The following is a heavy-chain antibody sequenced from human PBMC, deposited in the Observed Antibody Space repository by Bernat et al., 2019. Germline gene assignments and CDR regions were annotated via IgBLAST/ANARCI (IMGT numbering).Heavy chain of an antibody. CDR1: GFTFSAYA. Sequence: EVQLLESGGGLVQPGGSLRLSCAASGFTFSAYAMSWVRQAPGKGLGWVSAISSSGGSTYYADSVKGRFTISRDISKNTLYLQMNSLRAEDTAIYYCAKDLYCSTIRCYWGQGTLVTVSS. CDR3: AKDLYCSTIRCY. J-gene: IGHJ4*02. V-gene: IGHV3-23*01. CDR2: ISSSGGST. D-gene: IGHD2-2*01.